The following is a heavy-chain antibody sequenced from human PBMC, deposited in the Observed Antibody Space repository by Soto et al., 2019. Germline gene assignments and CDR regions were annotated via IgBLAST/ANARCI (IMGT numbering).Heavy chain of an antibody. CDR3: ARDMTTVVTPHVLAHQLDY. CDR1: GFTFSDYY. V-gene: IGHV3-11*01. D-gene: IGHD4-17*01. Sequence: QVQLVESGGGLVKPGGSLRLSCAASGFTFSDYYMSWIRQAPGKGLEWVSYISSSGSTIYYAVSVKGRFTISRDNAENSLYLQMNSLRAEDTAVYYCARDMTTVVTPHVLAHQLDYWGQGTLVTVSS. J-gene: IGHJ4*02. CDR2: ISSSGSTI.